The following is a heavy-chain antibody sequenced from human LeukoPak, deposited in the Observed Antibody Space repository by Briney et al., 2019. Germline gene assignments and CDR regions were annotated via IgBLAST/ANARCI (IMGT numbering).Heavy chain of an antibody. Sequence: GGSLRLPCAASGFTFSGFAMSWVRRTPGKGLEWVSGISGSGDNTLYAASVKGRFTISRGNSKNTLYLQMNSLRAEDTAVYYCARGENSKTYPVSGYWGQGTLVTVSS. CDR2: ISGSGDNT. V-gene: IGHV3-23*01. D-gene: IGHD2/OR15-2a*01. CDR1: GFTFSGFA. CDR3: ARGENSKTYPVSGY. J-gene: IGHJ4*02.